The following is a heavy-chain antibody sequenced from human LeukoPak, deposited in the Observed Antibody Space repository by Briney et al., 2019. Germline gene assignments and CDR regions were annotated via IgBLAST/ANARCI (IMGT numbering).Heavy chain of an antibody. D-gene: IGHD5-18*01. CDR3: AKRNSYGHSYFDY. V-gene: IGHV3-23*01. J-gene: IGHJ4*02. CDR2: ISSSDTSAT. Sequence: GGSLRLSCAASGFTFSIYGMGWVRQAPGKGLQWVSAISSSDTSATYYADSVKGRFTISRDNSKNTLYLQMNSLRDEDTAVYYCAKRNSYGHSYFDYWGQGTLVTVSS. CDR1: GFTFSIYG.